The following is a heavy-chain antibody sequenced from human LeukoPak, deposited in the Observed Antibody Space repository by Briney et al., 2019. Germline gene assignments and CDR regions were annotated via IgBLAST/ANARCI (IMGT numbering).Heavy chain of an antibody. V-gene: IGHV5-51*01. CDR2: IYPGDSDT. D-gene: IGHD2-15*01. CDR1: GYIFTTYW. CDR3: AGLGHGAATPFDY. Sequence: GESLKISCKGSGYIFTTYWIGWVRKMPGKGLEWMGIIYPGDSDTRYSPSFKGQVTVSADKSISTAYLQWSSLKASDTAMYYCAGLGHGAATPFDYWGQGTLVTVSS. J-gene: IGHJ4*02.